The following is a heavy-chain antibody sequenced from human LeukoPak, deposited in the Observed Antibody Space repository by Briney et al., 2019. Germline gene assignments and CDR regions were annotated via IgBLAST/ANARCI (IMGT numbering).Heavy chain of an antibody. D-gene: IGHD3-10*01. J-gene: IGHJ3*02. V-gene: IGHV3-30*02. CDR1: GFTFSSYS. CDR2: IRYDGSNK. Sequence: GGSLRLSCAATGFTFSSYSMNWVRQAPGKGLEWVTFIRYDGSNKYYADSVKGRFTTSRDNSKNTLYLQMNSLRDEDTAMYYCAKVANYYGSGPPRDAFDIWGQGTMVTVSS. CDR3: AKVANYYGSGPPRDAFDI.